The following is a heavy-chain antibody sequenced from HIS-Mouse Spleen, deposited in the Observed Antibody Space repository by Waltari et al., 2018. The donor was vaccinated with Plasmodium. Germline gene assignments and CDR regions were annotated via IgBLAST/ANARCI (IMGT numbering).Heavy chain of an antibody. D-gene: IGHD3-3*01. V-gene: IGHV4-39*07. CDR3: ARVAIWTITIFGVVDY. CDR1: GGSISRSSYY. J-gene: IGHJ4*02. Sequence: QLQLQESGPGLVKPSETLSLTCTVSGGSISRSSYYGGGIRQPPGKGLEWIGSIYYSGSTYYNPSLKSRVTISVDTSKNQFSLKLSSVTAADTAVYYCARVAIWTITIFGVVDYWGQGTLVTVSS. CDR2: IYYSGST.